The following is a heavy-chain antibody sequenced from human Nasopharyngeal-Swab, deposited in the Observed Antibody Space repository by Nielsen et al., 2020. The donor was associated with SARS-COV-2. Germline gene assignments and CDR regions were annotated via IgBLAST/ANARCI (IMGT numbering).Heavy chain of an antibody. D-gene: IGHD2-2*01. CDR3: ARRDCSSTSCYAGSEYYFDY. CDR2: IYPDDSDT. V-gene: IGHV5-51*01. J-gene: IGHJ4*02. CDR1: GYSFTSYW. Sequence: KVSCKGSGYSFTSYWIGWVRQMPGKGLEWMGIIYPDDSDTRYSPSFQGQVTISADKSISTAYLQWSSLKASDTAMYYCARRDCSSTSCYAGSEYYFDYWGQGTLVTVSS.